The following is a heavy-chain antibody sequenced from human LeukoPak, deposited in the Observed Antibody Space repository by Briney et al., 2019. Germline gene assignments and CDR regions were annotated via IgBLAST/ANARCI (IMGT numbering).Heavy chain of an antibody. CDR1: GFTFSSYG. CDR3: AKEWNYYDSSGYLAY. D-gene: IGHD3-22*01. CDR2: IRYDGSNK. V-gene: IGHV3-30*02. Sequence: PGGSLRLSCAASGFTFSSYGMHWVRQAPGKGLEWVAFIRYDGSNKYYADSVKGRFTISRDNSKNTLYLQMNSPRAEDTAVYYCAKEWNYYDSSGYLAYWGQGTLVTVSS. J-gene: IGHJ4*02.